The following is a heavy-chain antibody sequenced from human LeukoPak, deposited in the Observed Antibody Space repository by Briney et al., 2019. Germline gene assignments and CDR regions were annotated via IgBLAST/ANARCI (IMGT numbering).Heavy chain of an antibody. CDR2: ISSSGSNI. Sequence: GGSLRLSCAASGFTFSSYEMHWVRQAPGKALEWVSYISSSGSNIYYADSVKGRFTISRDNAANSLYLQMNSLRAEDTAVYYCARARWLEAAYAFDIWGQGTMVTVS. J-gene: IGHJ3*02. CDR3: ARARWLEAAYAFDI. V-gene: IGHV3-48*03. D-gene: IGHD3-22*01. CDR1: GFTFSSYE.